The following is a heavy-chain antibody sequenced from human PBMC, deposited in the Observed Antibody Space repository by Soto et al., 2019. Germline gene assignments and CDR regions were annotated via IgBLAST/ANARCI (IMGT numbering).Heavy chain of an antibody. CDR1: GFSLSDHY. Sequence: EVQLVESGGGLVQPGGSLRLSCAASGFSLSDHYMDWVRQAPGKGLEWVGRSRNKVNSYSTEYAASVKGRFTISRDESEKSLYLQMNSLKTEDTAVYYCGRAGSYRPIDYWGQGTLVTVSS. CDR2: SRNKVNSYST. CDR3: GRAGSYRPIDY. D-gene: IGHD3-16*02. J-gene: IGHJ4*02. V-gene: IGHV3-72*01.